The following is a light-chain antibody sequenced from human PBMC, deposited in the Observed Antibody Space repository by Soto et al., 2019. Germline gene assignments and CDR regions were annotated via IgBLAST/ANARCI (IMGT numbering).Light chain of an antibody. V-gene: IGKV1-5*03. CDR2: KAS. CDR3: QHYNSYSEA. CDR1: QSISSY. J-gene: IGKJ1*01. Sequence: DIQMTQSPSSLSASVGDRVTITCRASQSISSYLNWYQQKPGKVPKLLINKASSLESGVPSRFSGSGSGTEFTLTISSLQPDDFATYYCQHYNSYSEAFGQGTKVDIK.